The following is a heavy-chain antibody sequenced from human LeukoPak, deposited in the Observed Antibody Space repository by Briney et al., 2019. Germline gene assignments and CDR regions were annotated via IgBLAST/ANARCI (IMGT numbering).Heavy chain of an antibody. D-gene: IGHD6-13*01. CDR2: IYSGDNT. Sequence: PGGSLRLSCAASGFTVSSNYMSWVRQAPGKGLEWVSIIYSGDNTYYADSVKGRFTISRDNSKNTLYLQMNSLRAEDTAVYYCAKDFIAAAPTVLFDYWGQGTLVTVSS. J-gene: IGHJ4*02. CDR1: GFTVSSNY. V-gene: IGHV3-66*01. CDR3: AKDFIAAAPTVLFDY.